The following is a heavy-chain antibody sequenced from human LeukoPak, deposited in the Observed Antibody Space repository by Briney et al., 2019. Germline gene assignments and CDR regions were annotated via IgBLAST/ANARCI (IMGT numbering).Heavy chain of an antibody. CDR2: IYPGDSDT. D-gene: IGHD3-22*01. CDR3: ARVRDTSGYSPIDY. CDR1: GYRFTSYW. J-gene: IGHJ4*02. V-gene: IGHV5-51*01. Sequence: GESRQISCKGSGYRFTSYWIGWVRQMPGKGLEWMGIIYPGDSDTRYSPSFQGQVTISADKSISTAYLQWSGLKASDTAMYYCARVRDTSGYSPIDYWGQGTLVTVSS.